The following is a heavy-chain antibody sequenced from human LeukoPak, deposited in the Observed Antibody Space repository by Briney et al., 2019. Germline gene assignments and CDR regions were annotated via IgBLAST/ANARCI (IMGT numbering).Heavy chain of an antibody. CDR2: IDPDTGFA. Sequence: GASVKVSCKTSGYTSTDYLIFWVRQAPGQGLEWMGWIDPDTGFAPYAQNFQDRVSMTRDTSITTAYMELSGLRSDDTAMYYCARGHNVSPSFDYWGQGTPVTVSS. CDR3: ARGHNVSPSFDY. D-gene: IGHD1-14*01. CDR1: GYTSTDYL. V-gene: IGHV1-2*02. J-gene: IGHJ4*02.